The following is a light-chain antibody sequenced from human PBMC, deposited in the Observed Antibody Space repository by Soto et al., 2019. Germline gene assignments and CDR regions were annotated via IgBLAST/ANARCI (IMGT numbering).Light chain of an antibody. CDR2: SNN. Sequence: QSVLTQPPSASGTPGQRVAISCSGSSSNIGSNTVNWYQQLPGTAPKVLIYSNNQRPSGVPDRFSGSKSGTSASLAISGLQSEDEADYYCAAWDDGLNGFWVFGTGTKVTLL. CDR1: SSNIGSNT. J-gene: IGLJ1*01. CDR3: AAWDDGLNGFWV. V-gene: IGLV1-44*01.